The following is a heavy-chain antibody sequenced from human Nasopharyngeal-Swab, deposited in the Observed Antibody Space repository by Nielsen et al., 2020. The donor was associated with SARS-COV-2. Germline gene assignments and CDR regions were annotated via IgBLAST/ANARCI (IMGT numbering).Heavy chain of an antibody. CDR2: IYYSGST. CDR3: ARARSYGSGRNPKGGGNFDY. Sequence: WIRQPPGKGLEWIGSIYYSGSTYYNPSLKSRVTISVDTFKNQFSLKLSSVTAADTAVYYCARARSYGSGRNPKGGGNFDYWGQGTLVTVSS. J-gene: IGHJ4*02. D-gene: IGHD3-10*01. V-gene: IGHV4-39*01.